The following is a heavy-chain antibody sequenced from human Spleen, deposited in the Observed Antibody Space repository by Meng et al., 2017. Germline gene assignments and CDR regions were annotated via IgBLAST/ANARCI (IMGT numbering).Heavy chain of an antibody. CDR1: GYTFTLYV. CDR2: IGPYNGHT. CDR3: ARSKYCSSANCYGSGTDY. V-gene: IGHV1-18*01. J-gene: IGHJ4*02. D-gene: IGHD2-2*01. Sequence: HVQLLQSVAEVKQPGASLKVSCKASGYTFTLYVISWVRQAPGQGPEWMGWIGPYNGHTDYAPQVQDRLTITTDTSTSTVFMELRGLRSDDTAVYYCARSKYCSSANCYGSGTDYWGQGTLVTVSS.